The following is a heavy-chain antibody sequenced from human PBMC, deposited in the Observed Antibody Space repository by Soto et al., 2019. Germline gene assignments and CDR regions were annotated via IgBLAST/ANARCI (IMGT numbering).Heavy chain of an antibody. J-gene: IGHJ4*02. Sequence: GASVKVSCKASGYTFTSYGISWVRQAPGQGLEWMGWISAYNGNTNYAQKLQGRVTMTTDTSTSTAYMELRSLRSDDTAVYYCARDRSTVDYYDSSGYYPTSSYWGQGTLVTVSS. CDR3: ARDRSTVDYYDSSGYYPTSSY. V-gene: IGHV1-18*01. CDR1: GYTFTSYG. CDR2: ISAYNGNT. D-gene: IGHD3-22*01.